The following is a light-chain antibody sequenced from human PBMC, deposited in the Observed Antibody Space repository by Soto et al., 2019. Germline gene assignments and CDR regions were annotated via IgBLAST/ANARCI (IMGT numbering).Light chain of an antibody. V-gene: IGLV2-14*01. J-gene: IGLJ1*01. CDR1: NSDVGGYDY. CDR3: SSYSAYSPYV. CDR2: DVS. Sequence: QSALTQPASVSGSPGQSITISCTGTNSDVGGYDYVSWYQQHPGKAPKLMIYDVSDWPSGVSNRFSGSKSGSTASLTISGLQAEDEADYYCSSYSAYSPYVFGTGTKVTVL.